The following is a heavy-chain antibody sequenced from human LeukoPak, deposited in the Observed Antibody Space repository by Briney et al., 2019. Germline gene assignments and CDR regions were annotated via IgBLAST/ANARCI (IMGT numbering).Heavy chain of an antibody. V-gene: IGHV4-34*01. CDR3: ARSSIITVSWSYYYYGMDV. CDR2: INHSGST. CDR1: GVSFSGYY. Sequence: PSETLSLTCAVYGVSFSGYYWSWIRQPPGKGLEWIGEINHSGSTNYNPSLKSRVTISVDTSKNQFSLKLSSVTAADTAVYYCARSSIITVSWSYYYYGMDVWGQGTTVTVSS. D-gene: IGHD3-22*01. J-gene: IGHJ6*02.